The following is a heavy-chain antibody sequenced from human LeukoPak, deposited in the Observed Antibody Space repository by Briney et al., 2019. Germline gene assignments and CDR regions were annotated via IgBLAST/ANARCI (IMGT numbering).Heavy chain of an antibody. Sequence: GGSLRLSCAASGFTFSYAMSWVRQAPGKGLEWVAHINPDGRGTYYVDSVKGRFTISRDNAQNSMYLQMNSLRVEDTAVYYCTSWGDTTAEYFQRWGQGTLVTVSS. J-gene: IGHJ1*01. V-gene: IGHV3-7*01. CDR3: TSWGDTTAEYFQR. CDR2: INPDGRGT. CDR1: GFTFSYA. D-gene: IGHD2-21*02.